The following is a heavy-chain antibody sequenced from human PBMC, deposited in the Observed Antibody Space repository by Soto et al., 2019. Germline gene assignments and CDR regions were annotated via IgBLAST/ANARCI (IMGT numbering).Heavy chain of an antibody. Sequence: EVQLVESGGGLVKPGGSLRLSCAASGFTFSSYSMNWVRQVPGKGLLWVSRIDEYGSTINYADSVRGRFTISRDNARNTLYLEMNSLRAEDTALYYCTRDIGGKGAYWGPGTLVTVSS. CDR2: IDEYGSTI. D-gene: IGHD3-10*01. CDR3: TRDIGGKGAY. J-gene: IGHJ4*02. CDR1: GFTFSSYS. V-gene: IGHV3-74*01.